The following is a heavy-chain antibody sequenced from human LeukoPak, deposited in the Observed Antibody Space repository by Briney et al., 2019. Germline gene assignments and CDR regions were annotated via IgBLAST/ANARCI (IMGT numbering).Heavy chain of an antibody. Sequence: PGGSLRLSCAVSGITLGNYGMSWVRQPPGKGLEWVAGISDSGGSTNYADSVKGRFTISRDTPRNTLYLQMNSLRAEDTAVYYCARGQPWTDYWGQGTLVTVSS. CDR1: GITLGNYG. CDR3: ARGQPWTDY. D-gene: IGHD1-14*01. J-gene: IGHJ4*02. CDR2: ISDSGGST. V-gene: IGHV3-23*01.